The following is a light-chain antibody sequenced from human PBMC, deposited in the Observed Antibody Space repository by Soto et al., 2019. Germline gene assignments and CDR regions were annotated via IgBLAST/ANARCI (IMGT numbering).Light chain of an antibody. CDR3: QQYYGTPLT. Sequence: DIVMTQSPDSLAVSLGEWATINCKSSQSVLYSSNNKNYLAWYQQKPGQPPKLLIYWASTRESGVPDRFSGSGSGTDFTLTISSLQAEDVAVYYCQQYYGTPLTFGGGTKVEIK. V-gene: IGKV4-1*01. CDR2: WAS. J-gene: IGKJ4*01. CDR1: QSVLYSSNNKNY.